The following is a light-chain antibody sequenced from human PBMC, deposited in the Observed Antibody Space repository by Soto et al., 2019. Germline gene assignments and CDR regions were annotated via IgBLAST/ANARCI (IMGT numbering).Light chain of an antibody. V-gene: IGLV2-23*02. CDR3: CSYAGSSTYV. J-gene: IGLJ1*01. Sequence: QSVLAQPASVSVSPGQSITISCTGTSSDVGSYNLVSWYQQHPGKAPKLMIYEVSKRPSGVSNRFSGSKSGNTASLTISGLQAEDEADYYCCSYAGSSTYVFGNGTKVTVL. CDR2: EVS. CDR1: SSDVGSYNL.